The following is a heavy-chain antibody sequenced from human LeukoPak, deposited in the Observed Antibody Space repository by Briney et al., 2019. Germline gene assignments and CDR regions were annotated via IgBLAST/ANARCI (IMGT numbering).Heavy chain of an antibody. V-gene: IGHV1-2*02. J-gene: IGHJ4*02. Sequence: ASVKVSCKAFGYTFTDFYIHWVRQAPGQGLEWMGWINPNSGDARYAQKFLGRVTMTRTTSVNTGYMGLRRLTFDDTAMYYCVRDKYDFWRGPWGYWGQGTLITVSS. CDR3: VRDKYDFWRGPWGY. CDR1: GYTFTDFY. CDR2: INPNSGDA. D-gene: IGHD3/OR15-3a*01.